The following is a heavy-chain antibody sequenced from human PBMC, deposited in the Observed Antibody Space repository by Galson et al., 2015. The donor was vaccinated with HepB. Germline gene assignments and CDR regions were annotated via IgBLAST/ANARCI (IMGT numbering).Heavy chain of an antibody. CDR3: TSRYSSSPLTDY. D-gene: IGHD6-6*01. Sequence: SLRLSCAASGFTFSGSAMHWVRQASGKGLEWVGRIRSKANSYATAYAASVKGRFTISRDDSKNTAYLQMNSLRTEDTAVYYCTSRYSSSPLTDYWGQGTLVTVSS. CDR2: IRSKANSYAT. J-gene: IGHJ4*02. CDR1: GFTFSGSA. V-gene: IGHV3-73*01.